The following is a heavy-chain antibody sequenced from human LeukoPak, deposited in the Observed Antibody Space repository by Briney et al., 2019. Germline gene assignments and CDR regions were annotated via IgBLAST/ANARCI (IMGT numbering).Heavy chain of an antibody. CDR3: ARDLRDSSGYYGYYFDY. CDR1: GYTVTSYG. J-gene: IGHJ4*02. V-gene: IGHV1-18*01. D-gene: IGHD3-22*01. Sequence: ASVKVSCKASGYTVTSYGISWVRQAPGQGLEWMGWISAYNGNTNYAQKLQGRVTMTTDTSTSTAYMELRSLRSDDTAVYYCARDLRDSSGYYGYYFDYWAQGTLVTVSS. CDR2: ISAYNGNT.